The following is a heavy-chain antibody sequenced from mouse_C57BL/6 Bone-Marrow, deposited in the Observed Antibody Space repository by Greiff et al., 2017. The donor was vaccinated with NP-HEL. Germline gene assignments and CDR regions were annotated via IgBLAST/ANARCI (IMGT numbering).Heavy chain of an antibody. CDR3: ARHYYGAMDY. CDR1: GYTFTSYW. D-gene: IGHD1-1*01. Sequence: VQLQQPGAELVMPGASVKLSCKASGYTFTSYWMHWVKQRPGQGLEWIGEIDPSDSYTNYNQKFKGKSTLTVDKSSSTAYMQRSSLTSEDSAVYYCARHYYGAMDYWGQGTSVTVSS. J-gene: IGHJ4*01. V-gene: IGHV1-69*01. CDR2: IDPSDSYT.